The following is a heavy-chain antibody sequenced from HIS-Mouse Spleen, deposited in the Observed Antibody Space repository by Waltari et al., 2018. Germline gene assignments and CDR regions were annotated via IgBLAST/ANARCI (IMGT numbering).Heavy chain of an antibody. D-gene: IGHD6-19*01. CDR1: GFSLSTSGMC. CDR2: LDWDDDK. V-gene: IGHV2-70*15. CDR3: ARIAEGYTSGWYAFDY. J-gene: IGHJ4*02. Sequence: QVTLRESGPALVKPTQTLTLTCTFSGFSLSTSGMCVSWIRQPPGKALEWLARLDWDDDKYYSTSLKTRLTISRDTSKSRVVLTMTNMDPLDTATYYCARIAEGYTSGWYAFDYWGQGTLVTVSS.